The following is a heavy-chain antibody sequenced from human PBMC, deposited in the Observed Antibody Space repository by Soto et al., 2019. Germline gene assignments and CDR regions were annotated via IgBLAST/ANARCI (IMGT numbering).Heavy chain of an antibody. CDR2: IYYSGST. V-gene: IGHV4-59*01. Sequence: SETLSLTCTVSGGSISSYYWSWIRQPPGKGLEWIGYIYYSGSTNYNPSLKSRVTISVDTSKNQLSLKLSSLTAADTAVYYCAKASVWYPYFDSWGQGTLVTVSS. CDR1: GGSISSYY. CDR3: AKASVWYPYFDS. D-gene: IGHD6-13*01. J-gene: IGHJ4*02.